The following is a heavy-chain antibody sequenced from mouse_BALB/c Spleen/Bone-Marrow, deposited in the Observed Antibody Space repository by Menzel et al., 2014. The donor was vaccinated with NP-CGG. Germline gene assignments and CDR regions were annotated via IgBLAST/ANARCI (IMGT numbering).Heavy chain of an antibody. CDR1: GFSLTSYG. Sequence: LQESGPGLVQPSQSLSITCTVSGFSLTSYGVHWVRQSPGKGLEWLGVIWRGGSTDYNAAFMSRLSITKDNSKSQVFFKMNSLQADDTAIYYCAKNQGSFYYGSSHWYFDVWGAGTTVTVSS. CDR3: AKNQGSFYYGSSHWYFDV. J-gene: IGHJ1*01. D-gene: IGHD1-1*01. CDR2: IWRGGST. V-gene: IGHV2-5*01.